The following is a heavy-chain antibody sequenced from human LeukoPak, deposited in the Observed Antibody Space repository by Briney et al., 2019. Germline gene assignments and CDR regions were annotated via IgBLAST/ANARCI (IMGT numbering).Heavy chain of an antibody. J-gene: IGHJ4*02. D-gene: IGHD5-24*01. V-gene: IGHV4-34*01. CDR1: GGSFSGYY. Sequence: SETLSLTCAVYGGSFSGYYWSWIRQPPGKGLEWIGEINHSGSTNYNPSLKSRVTISVDTSKNQFSLKVSSVTAADTAVYYCARDRGDGYNLFDYWGQGTLVTVSS. CDR2: INHSGST. CDR3: ARDRGDGYNLFDY.